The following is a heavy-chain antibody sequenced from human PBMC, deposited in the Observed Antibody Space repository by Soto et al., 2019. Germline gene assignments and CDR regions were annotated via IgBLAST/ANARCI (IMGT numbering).Heavy chain of an antibody. CDR2: IIPIFGTA. Sequence: SVKVSCKASGGTFSSYSISWVLQAPGQGLEWMGGIIPIFGTANYAQKFQGRVTITADESTSTAYMELSSLRSEDTAVYYCASAVIVVAGGYYGMDVWGQGTTVTVSS. D-gene: IGHD3-22*01. J-gene: IGHJ6*02. CDR3: ASAVIVVAGGYYGMDV. CDR1: GGTFSSYS. V-gene: IGHV1-69*13.